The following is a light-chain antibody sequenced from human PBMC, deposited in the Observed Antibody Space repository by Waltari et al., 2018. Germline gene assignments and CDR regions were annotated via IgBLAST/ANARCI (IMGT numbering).Light chain of an antibody. CDR1: QSFSSTY. J-gene: IGKJ4*01. Sequence: EIVLTQSPDPLPLSPGQRATLSCRASQSFSSTYLAWYQHQPGQAPRLLIAGASSRATGIPDRFSGSGSGTDFTLTISRLEPEDFAVYYCHQHGSSPLTFGGGTKVEIK. CDR3: HQHGSSPLT. V-gene: IGKV3-20*01. CDR2: GAS.